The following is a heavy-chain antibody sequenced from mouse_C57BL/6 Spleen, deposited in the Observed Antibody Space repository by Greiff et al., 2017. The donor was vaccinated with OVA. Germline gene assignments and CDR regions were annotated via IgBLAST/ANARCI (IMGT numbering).Heavy chain of an antibody. CDR2: ISYDGSN. J-gene: IGHJ3*01. V-gene: IGHV3-6*01. CDR1: GYSITSGYY. CDR3: ARDQSWFAY. Sequence: DVKLQESGPGLVKPSQSLSLTCSVTGYSITSGYYWNWIRQFPGNKLEWMGYISYDGSNNYNPSLKNRISITRDTSKNQFFLKLNSVTTEDTATYYCARDQSWFAYWGQGTLVTVSA.